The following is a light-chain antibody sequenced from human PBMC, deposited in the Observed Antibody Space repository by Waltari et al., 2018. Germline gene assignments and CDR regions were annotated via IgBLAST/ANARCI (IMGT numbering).Light chain of an antibody. V-gene: IGLV2-23*02. CDR2: EVN. J-gene: IGLJ2*01. Sequence: QSALTQPAPVSGSPGQSFTISCTGTNSYVGSYNLVSWYQHHPGKAPTLIIYEVNKRPAGVSNRFSGSKSGNTAALTISGLQAEDEADYYCCSNGDTGTSVVFGGGTKLAVL. CDR3: CSNGDTGTSVV. CDR1: NSYVGSYNL.